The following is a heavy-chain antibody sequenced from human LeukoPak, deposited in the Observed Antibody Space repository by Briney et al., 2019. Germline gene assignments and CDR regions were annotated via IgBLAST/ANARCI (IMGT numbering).Heavy chain of an antibody. CDR2: IYYSGST. D-gene: IGHD6-19*01. V-gene: IGHV4-59*01. CDR1: GGSISSYY. J-gene: IGHJ4*02. CDR3: ARARYSSRWYDPLYFAY. Sequence: SETLSLTCTVSGGSISSYYWSWIRQPPGKGLEWIGYIYYSGSTNYNPSLKSRVTISVDTSKNQFSLKLSSVTASDTAVYYCARARYSSRWYDPLYFAYWGQGTLVTVSS.